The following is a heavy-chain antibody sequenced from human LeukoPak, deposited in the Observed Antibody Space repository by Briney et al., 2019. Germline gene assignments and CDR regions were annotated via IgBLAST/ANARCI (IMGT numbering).Heavy chain of an antibody. V-gene: IGHV3-30*03. D-gene: IGHD5-18*01. CDR1: GFTFSSYG. J-gene: IGHJ1*01. CDR2: ISYDGSSK. Sequence: GGSLRLSCAASGFTFSSYGMHWVRQAPGKGLEWVAGISYDGSSKYYEDSVTGRFTISRDNSKNTLYLQMNSLRADDTAVYYCAPRANTGLEYFQHWGQGTLVTVSS. CDR3: APRANTGLEYFQH.